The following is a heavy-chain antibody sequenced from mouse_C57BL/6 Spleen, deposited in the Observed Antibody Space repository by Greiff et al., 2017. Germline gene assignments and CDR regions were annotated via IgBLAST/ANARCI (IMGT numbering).Heavy chain of an antibody. J-gene: IGHJ4*01. V-gene: IGHV1-39*01. Sequence: VQLQQSGPELVKPGASVKISCKASGYSFTDYNMNWVKQSNGKSLEWIGVINPNYGTTSYNQKFKGKATLTVDQSSSTAYMQLSSLTSEASAVYYCAGGLGTENYAMDYWGQGTSVTVSS. D-gene: IGHD2-4*01. CDR2: INPNYGTT. CDR1: GYSFTDYN. CDR3: AGGLGTENYAMDY.